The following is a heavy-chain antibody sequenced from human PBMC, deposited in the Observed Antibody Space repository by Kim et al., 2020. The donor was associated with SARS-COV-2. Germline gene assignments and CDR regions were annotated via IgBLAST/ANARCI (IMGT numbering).Heavy chain of an antibody. V-gene: IGHV3-43*02. CDR3: AKCALWFGELPQYYYYYGMDV. Sequence: GGSLRLSCAASGFTFDDYAMHWVRQAPGKGLEWVSLISGDGGSTYYADSVKGRFTISRDNSKNSLYLQMNSLRTEDTALYYCAKCALWFGELPQYYYYYGMDVWGQGTTVTVSS. J-gene: IGHJ6*02. CDR2: ISGDGGST. D-gene: IGHD3-10*01. CDR1: GFTFDDYA.